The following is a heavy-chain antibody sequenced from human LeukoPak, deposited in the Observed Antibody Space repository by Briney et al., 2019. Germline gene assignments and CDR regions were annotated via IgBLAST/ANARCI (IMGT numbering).Heavy chain of an antibody. D-gene: IGHD5-24*01. V-gene: IGHV1-69*13. Sequence: SVKVSCKASGGTFSSYAISWVRQAPGQGLEWMGGILPIFGTANYAQKFQGRVTITADESTSTAYMELSSLRSEDTAVYYCAVRQSPRDKGKWLQLSLGYYYYYMDVWGKGTTVTISS. J-gene: IGHJ6*03. CDR2: ILPIFGTA. CDR1: GGTFSSYA. CDR3: AVRQSPRDKGKWLQLSLGYYYYYMDV.